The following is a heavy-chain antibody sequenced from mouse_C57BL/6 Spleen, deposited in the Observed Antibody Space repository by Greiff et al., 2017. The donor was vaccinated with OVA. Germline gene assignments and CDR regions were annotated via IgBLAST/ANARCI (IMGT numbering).Heavy chain of an antibody. D-gene: IGHD2-3*01. V-gene: IGHV1-12*01. Sequence: LQQSGAELVRPGASVKMSCKASGYTFTSYNMHWVKQTPRQGLEWIGAIYPGNGDTSYNQKFKGKATLTVDKSSSTAYMQLSSLTSEDSAVYFCARIYDGYYFYAMDYWGQGTSVTVSS. CDR1: GYTFTSYN. CDR3: ARIYDGYYFYAMDY. CDR2: IYPGNGDT. J-gene: IGHJ4*01.